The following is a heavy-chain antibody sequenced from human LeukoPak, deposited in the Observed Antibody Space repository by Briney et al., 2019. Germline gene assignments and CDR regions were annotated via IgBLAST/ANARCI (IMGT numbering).Heavy chain of an antibody. CDR2: IYTDGAI. V-gene: IGHV4-61*02. D-gene: IGHD6-19*01. J-gene: IGHJ4*02. CDR1: GCSVSRGYYY. CDR3: AREAVSGPFEY. Sequence: SQTLSLTCTVSGCSVSRGYYYWSWIRQPAGERLEWIGRIYTDGAIYYNPSLKSRVTISLDTSKNHFSLKLTSVTAADTAVYYCAREAVSGPFEYWGQGTLVTVSS.